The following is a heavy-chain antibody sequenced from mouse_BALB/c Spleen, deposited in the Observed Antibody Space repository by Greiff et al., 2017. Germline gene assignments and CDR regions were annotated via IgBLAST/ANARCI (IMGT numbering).Heavy chain of an antibody. CDR3: ARGSLYYFDY. CDR1: GFTFSSYA. Sequence: DVMLVESGGGLVKPGGSLKLSCAASGFTFSSYAMSWVRQTPEKRLEWVASISSGGSTYYPDSVKGRFTISRDNARNILYLQMSSLRSEDTAMYYCARGSLYYFDYWGQGTTLTVSS. V-gene: IGHV5-6-5*01. J-gene: IGHJ2*01. CDR2: ISSGGST.